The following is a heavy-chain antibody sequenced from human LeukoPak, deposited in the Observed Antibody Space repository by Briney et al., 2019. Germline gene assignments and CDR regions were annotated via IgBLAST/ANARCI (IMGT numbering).Heavy chain of an antibody. J-gene: IGHJ5*02. CDR1: GFTFSSYG. V-gene: IGHV3-33*01. Sequence: GRSLRLSCAASGFTFSSYGMHWVRQAPGKGLEWVAVIWYDGSNKYYADSVKGRFTISRDNSKNTLYLQMNSLRAEDTAVYYGAGSLYSSSWSWGQGTLVTVSS. CDR2: IWYDGSNK. D-gene: IGHD6-13*01. CDR3: AGSLYSSSWS.